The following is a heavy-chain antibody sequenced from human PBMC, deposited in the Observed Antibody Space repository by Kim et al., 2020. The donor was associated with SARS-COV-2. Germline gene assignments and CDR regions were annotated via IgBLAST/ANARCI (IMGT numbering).Heavy chain of an antibody. CDR2: IYYSGST. D-gene: IGHD3-22*01. V-gene: IGHV4-59*08. Sequence: SETLSLTCTVSGGSISSYYWSWIRQPPGKGLEWIGYIYYSGSTNYNPSLKSRVTISVDTSKNQFSLKLSSVTAADTAVYYCARQYYDSFLNCAFDIWGQGTMVTVSS. CDR3: ARQYYDSFLNCAFDI. CDR1: GGSISSYY. J-gene: IGHJ3*02.